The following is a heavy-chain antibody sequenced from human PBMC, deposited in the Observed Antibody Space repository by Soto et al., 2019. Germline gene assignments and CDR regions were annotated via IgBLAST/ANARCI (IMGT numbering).Heavy chain of an antibody. J-gene: IGHJ6*02. CDR3: ARAIAGEHYYYYYGMDV. CDR1: GFTFSSYW. CDR2: IKQDGSEK. V-gene: IGHV3-7*05. Sequence: EVQLVESGGGLVQPGGSLRLSCAASGFTFSSYWMSWVRQAPGKGLEWVANIKQDGSEKYYVDSVKGRFTISRDNAKNSLYLQMNSLRAEDTAVYYCARAIAGEHYYYYYGMDVWGQGTTVTVSS. D-gene: IGHD6-13*01.